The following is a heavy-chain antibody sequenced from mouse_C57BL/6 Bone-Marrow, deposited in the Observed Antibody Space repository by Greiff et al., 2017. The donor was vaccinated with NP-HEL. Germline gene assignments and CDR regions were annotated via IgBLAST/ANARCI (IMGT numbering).Heavy chain of an antibody. CDR1: GYTFTSYG. V-gene: IGHV1-81*01. CDR3: ARSHMITTRNYFDY. CDR2: IYPRSGNT. J-gene: IGHJ2*01. D-gene: IGHD2-4*01. Sequence: VQLQQSGAELARPGASVKLSCKASGYTFTSYGISWVKQRTGQGLEWIGEIYPRSGNTYYNEKFKGKATLTADKSSSTAYMELRSLTSEDSAVYFCARSHMITTRNYFDYWGQGTTLTVSS.